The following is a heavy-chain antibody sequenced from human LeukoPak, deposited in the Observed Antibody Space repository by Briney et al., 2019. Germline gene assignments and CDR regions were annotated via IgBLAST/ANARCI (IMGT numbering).Heavy chain of an antibody. D-gene: IGHD1-26*01. CDR3: ARSGRGGAFDI. J-gene: IGHJ3*02. Sequence: GGSLRLSCAGSGFTLSSNWMHWVRQAPGKGLVWVARFYSDGGRTNYADSVKGRFTISGDNAKNTQYLQMSSLRAEDTAVYYCARSGRGGAFDIWGQGTMVTVSS. CDR2: FYSDGGRT. CDR1: GFTLSSNW. V-gene: IGHV3-74*01.